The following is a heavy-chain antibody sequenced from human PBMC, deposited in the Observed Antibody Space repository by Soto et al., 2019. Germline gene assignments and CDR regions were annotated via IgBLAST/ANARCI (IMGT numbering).Heavy chain of an antibody. J-gene: IGHJ6*03. Sequence: PGGSLRLSCAASGFTFSSYSMNWVRQAPGKGLEWVSSISSSSSYIYYADSVKGRFTISRDNAKNSLYLQMNSLRSEDTAVYYCARSDYDFWRGYTPRYYMDVWGKGTTVTVSS. D-gene: IGHD3-3*01. CDR2: ISSSSSYI. CDR1: GFTFSSYS. V-gene: IGHV3-21*04. CDR3: ARSDYDFWRGYTPRYYMDV.